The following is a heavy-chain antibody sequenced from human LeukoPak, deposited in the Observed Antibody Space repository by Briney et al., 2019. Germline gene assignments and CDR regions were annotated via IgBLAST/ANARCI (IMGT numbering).Heavy chain of an antibody. D-gene: IGHD6-19*01. CDR3: ARGSAEYSSGWYYFDY. Sequence: PGGSLRLSCAASGFTFDDYAMHWVRQAPGKGLEWVSGISYNSDTIAYADSVKGRFTISRDNAKNSLYLQMNSLRAEDTAVYYCARGSAEYSSGWYYFDYWGQGTLVTVSS. CDR2: ISYNSDTI. J-gene: IGHJ4*02. CDR1: GFTFDDYA. V-gene: IGHV3-9*01.